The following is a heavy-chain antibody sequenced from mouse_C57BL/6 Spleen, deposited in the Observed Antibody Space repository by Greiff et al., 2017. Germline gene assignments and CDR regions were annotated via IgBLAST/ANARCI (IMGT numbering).Heavy chain of an antibody. Sequence: EVNVVESGGGLVQSGRSLRLSCATSGFTFSDFYMEWVRQAPGKGLEWIAASRNKANDYTTEYSASVKGRVIVSRDTSQSILYLQMNALRAEDTAIYYCARDAERMAAMDYWGQGTSVTVSS. CDR2: SRNKANDYTT. CDR3: ARDAERMAAMDY. J-gene: IGHJ4*01. D-gene: IGHD2-3*01. V-gene: IGHV7-1*01. CDR1: GFTFSDFY.